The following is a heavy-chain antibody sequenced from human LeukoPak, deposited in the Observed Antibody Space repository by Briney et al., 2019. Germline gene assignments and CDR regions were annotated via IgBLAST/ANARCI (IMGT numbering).Heavy chain of an antibody. V-gene: IGHV5-51*01. Sequence: GESLKISCKGSGYSFTSYWIGCVRQMPGKGLEWMVIIYPGDSDTRYSPSFQGQVTISADKSISTAYLQWSSLKASDTAMYYCARQQLGYCSSTSCFWFDPWGQGTLVTVSS. J-gene: IGHJ5*02. CDR1: GYSFTSYW. CDR2: IYPGDSDT. D-gene: IGHD2-2*01. CDR3: ARQQLGYCSSTSCFWFDP.